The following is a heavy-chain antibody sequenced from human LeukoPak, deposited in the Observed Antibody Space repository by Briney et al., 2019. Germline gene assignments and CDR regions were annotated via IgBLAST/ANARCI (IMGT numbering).Heavy chain of an antibody. CDR2: IGGSGGST. CDR1: GFTFSNYR. D-gene: IGHD2-15*01. Sequence: GGSLRLSCAASGFTFSNYRMNWVRQAPGKGLEWVSAIGGSGGSTYYADSVKGRFTISRDNSKNTLYLQMNSLRAEDTAVYYCAPTPGDIVVVVAATRGLFWGQGTLVTVSS. CDR3: APTPGDIVVVVAATRGLF. J-gene: IGHJ4*02. V-gene: IGHV3-23*01.